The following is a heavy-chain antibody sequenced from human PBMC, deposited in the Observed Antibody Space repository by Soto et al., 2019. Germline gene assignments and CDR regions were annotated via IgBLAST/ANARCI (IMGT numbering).Heavy chain of an antibody. Sequence: PSETLSLTCAVSGGSINNYYWTWIRQPPGMGLEWIGYVYYTGTTSYNPSLKSRVTISIDGSKNQISLKLSSVTAADTAVYYCASNRGGSPTIFDYWGQGTLVTVSS. CDR2: VYYTGTT. J-gene: IGHJ4*02. V-gene: IGHV4-59*12. CDR1: GGSINNYY. CDR3: ASNRGGSPTIFDY. D-gene: IGHD1-26*01.